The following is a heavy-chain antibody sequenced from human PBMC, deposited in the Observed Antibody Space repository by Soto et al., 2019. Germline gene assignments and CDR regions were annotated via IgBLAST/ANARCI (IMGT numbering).Heavy chain of an antibody. CDR2: IDPSDSYT. CDR3: ARPNRIAEYGMDV. D-gene: IGHD6-13*01. J-gene: IGHJ6*02. Sequence: PGESLKISCKGSGYSFTSYWISWVRKLPGKGLEWMGRIDPSDSYTNYSPSFQGHVTISADKSISTAYLQWSSLKASDTAMYYCARPNRIAEYGMDVWGQGTTVTVSS. V-gene: IGHV5-10-1*01. CDR1: GYSFTSYW.